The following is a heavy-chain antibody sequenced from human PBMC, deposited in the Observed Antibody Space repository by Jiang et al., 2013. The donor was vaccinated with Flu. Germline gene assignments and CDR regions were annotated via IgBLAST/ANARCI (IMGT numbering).Heavy chain of an antibody. J-gene: IGHJ4*02. Sequence: GSGLVKPSETLSLTCTVSGGSISSYYWSWIRQPPGKGLEWIGYIYYSGSTNYNPSLKSRVTISVDTSKNQFSLKLSSVTAADTAVYYCARHPAKRANTATVRYYFDYWGQGTLVTVSS. CDR1: GGSISSYY. CDR3: ARHPAKRANTATVRYYFDY. D-gene: IGHD5-18*01. V-gene: IGHV4-59*08. CDR2: IYYSGST.